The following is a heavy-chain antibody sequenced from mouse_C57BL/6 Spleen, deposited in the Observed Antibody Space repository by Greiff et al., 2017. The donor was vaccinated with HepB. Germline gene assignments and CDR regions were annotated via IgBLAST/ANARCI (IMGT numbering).Heavy chain of an antibody. V-gene: IGHV1-82*01. CDR2: IYPGDGDT. CDR1: GYAFSSSW. CDR3: ARDSSGAWFAY. J-gene: IGHJ3*01. D-gene: IGHD3-2*02. Sequence: VQLQESGPELVKPGASVKISCKASGYAFSSSWMNWVKQRPGKGLEWIGRIYPGDGDTNYNGKFKGKATLTADKSSSTAYMQLSSLTSEDSAVYFCARDSSGAWFAYWGQGTLVTVSA.